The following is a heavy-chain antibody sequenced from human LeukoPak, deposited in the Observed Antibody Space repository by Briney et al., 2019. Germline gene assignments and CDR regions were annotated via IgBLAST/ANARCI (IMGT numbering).Heavy chain of an antibody. CDR3: ARDLAGAAWSRFNFDY. J-gene: IGHJ4*02. CDR2: ISSGGSTK. D-gene: IGHD1-26*01. CDR1: GFTFSSYE. V-gene: IGHV3-48*03. Sequence: TGGSLRLSCAASGFTFSSYEMNWVRQAPGKGLEWVSHISSGGSTKYYADSVKGRFTISRDNAKNSLYLQMNSLRAEDTAVYYCARDLAGAAWSRFNFDYWGQGTLVTVSS.